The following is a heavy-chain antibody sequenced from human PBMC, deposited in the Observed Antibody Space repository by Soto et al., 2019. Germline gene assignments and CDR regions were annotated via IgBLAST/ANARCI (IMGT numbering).Heavy chain of an antibody. Sequence: SSLKVSCKASGGTFSSYAISWVRQAPGQGLEWMGGIIPIFGTANYAQKFQGRVTITADESTSTAYMELSSLRSEDTAVYYCARARITIFGVVINWPAMAFCGQRTTVPVS. V-gene: IGHV1-69*13. CDR1: GGTFSSYA. CDR3: ARARITIFGVVINWPAMAF. CDR2: IIPIFGTA. D-gene: IGHD3-3*01. J-gene: IGHJ6*02.